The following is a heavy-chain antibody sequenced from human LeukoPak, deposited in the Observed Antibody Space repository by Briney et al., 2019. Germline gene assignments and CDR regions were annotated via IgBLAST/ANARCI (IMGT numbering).Heavy chain of an antibody. V-gene: IGHV3-23*01. CDR1: GLTFSSYA. J-gene: IGHJ6*04. D-gene: IGHD6-13*01. Sequence: GGSLRLSCAASGLTFSSYAMSWVRQAPGKGLEWVSAISGSGGSTYYADSVKGRFTISRDNSKNTLYLQMNSLRAEDTAVYYCAKDGSNSSSLYYYYYGMDVWGKGTTVTVSS. CDR2: ISGSGGST. CDR3: AKDGSNSSSLYYYYYGMDV.